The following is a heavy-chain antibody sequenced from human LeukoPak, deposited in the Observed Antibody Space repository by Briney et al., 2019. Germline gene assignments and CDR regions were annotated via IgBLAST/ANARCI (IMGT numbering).Heavy chain of an antibody. CDR1: GGSISSYY. Sequence: PSETLSLTCTVSGGSISSYYWSWIRQPPGKGLEWIGYIYYSGSTNYNPSLKSRVTISVDTSKNQFSLKLSSVTAADTAVYYCARSRGVAATTVGRSFDYWGQGTLVTVSS. CDR3: ARSRGVAATTVGRSFDY. J-gene: IGHJ4*02. V-gene: IGHV4-59*08. D-gene: IGHD2-15*01. CDR2: IYYSGST.